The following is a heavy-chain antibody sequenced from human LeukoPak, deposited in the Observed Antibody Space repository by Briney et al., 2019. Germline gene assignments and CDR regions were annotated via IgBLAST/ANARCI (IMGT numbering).Heavy chain of an antibody. CDR1: GGSISSYY. CDR3: ARGTGGDSSGYYYPSWFDP. J-gene: IGHJ5*02. V-gene: IGHV4-59*01. D-gene: IGHD3-22*01. Sequence: PSETLSLTCTVSGGSISSYYWSWIRQPPGKGLEWIGYIYYSASTNYNPSLKSRVTISVDTSKNQFSLKLSSVTAADTAVYYCARGTGGDSSGYYYPSWFDPWGQGTLVTVSS. CDR2: IYYSAST.